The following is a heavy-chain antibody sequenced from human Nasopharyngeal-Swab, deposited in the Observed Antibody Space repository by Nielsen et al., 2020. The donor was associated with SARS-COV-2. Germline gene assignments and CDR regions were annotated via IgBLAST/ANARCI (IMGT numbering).Heavy chain of an antibody. V-gene: IGHV3-11*04. Sequence: GGSLRLSCAASGFTFSSYAMGRIRQAPGKGLEWVSYISSSGSTIYYADSVKGRFTISRDNAKNSLYLQMNSLRAEDTAVYYCARGLYYYYYYYMDVWGKGTTVTVSS. CDR3: ARGLYYYYYYYMDV. D-gene: IGHD2-15*01. J-gene: IGHJ6*03. CDR2: ISSSGSTI. CDR1: GFTFSSYA.